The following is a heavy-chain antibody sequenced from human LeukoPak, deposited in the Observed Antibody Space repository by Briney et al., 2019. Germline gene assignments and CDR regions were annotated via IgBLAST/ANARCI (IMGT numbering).Heavy chain of an antibody. CDR1: GFTFTNYA. CDR2: ITGNDGSS. CDR3: AKWGDYDILTGYYVPDY. V-gene: IGHV3-23*01. Sequence: GTSLRLSCVASGFTFTNYAMSWVRQAPGKGLKWVSAITGNDGSSYYADSVKGRFTISRDNSKDTLYLQVNSLRAEDTAVYYCAKWGDYDILTGYYVPDYWGQGTLVTVSS. J-gene: IGHJ4*02. D-gene: IGHD3-9*01.